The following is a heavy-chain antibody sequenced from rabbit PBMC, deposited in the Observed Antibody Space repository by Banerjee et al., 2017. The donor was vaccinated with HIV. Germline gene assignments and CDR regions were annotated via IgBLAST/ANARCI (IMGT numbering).Heavy chain of an antibody. J-gene: IGHJ4*01. D-gene: IGHD1-1*01. CDR3: ARDASRSGAYYNL. V-gene: IGHV1S45*01. CDR2: IITGSAGT. CDR1: GFTISSSYW. Sequence: QQQLEESGGGLVKPGGTLTLTCTASGFTISSSYWICWVRQAPGKGLEWIGCIITGSAGTGYASWAKGRFTISKTSSTTVTLQMTSLTAADTATYFCARDASRSGAYYNLWGQGTLVTVS.